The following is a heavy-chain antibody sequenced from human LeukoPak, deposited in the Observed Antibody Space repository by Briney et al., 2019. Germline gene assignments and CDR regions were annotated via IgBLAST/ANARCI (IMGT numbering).Heavy chain of an antibody. J-gene: IGHJ6*04. V-gene: IGHV1-69*13. CDR1: GGTFSSYA. CDR3: ATLRPKLRYFDWSMGYYGMDV. D-gene: IGHD3-9*01. CDR2: IIPIFGTA. Sequence: LVKVSCKASGGTFSSYAISWVRQAPGQGLEWMGGIIPIFGTANYAQKFQGRVTITADESTSTAYMELSSLRSEDTAVYYCATLRPKLRYFDWSMGYYGMDVWGKGTTVTVSS.